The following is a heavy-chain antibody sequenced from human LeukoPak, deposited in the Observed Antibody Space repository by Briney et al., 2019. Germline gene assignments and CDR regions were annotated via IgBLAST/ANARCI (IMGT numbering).Heavy chain of an antibody. CDR2: INHSGST. D-gene: IGHD2-15*01. CDR1: GGSFSGYY. Sequence: SETLSLTCAVYGGSFSGYYWSWIRQPPGKGLEWIGEINHSGSTNYNPSLKSRVTISVDTSKNQFSLKLSSVTAADTAVYYCARDPRTRYCSGGSCYEYWYFDLWGRGTLVTVSS. CDR3: ARDPRTRYCSGGSCYEYWYFDL. J-gene: IGHJ2*01. V-gene: IGHV4-34*01.